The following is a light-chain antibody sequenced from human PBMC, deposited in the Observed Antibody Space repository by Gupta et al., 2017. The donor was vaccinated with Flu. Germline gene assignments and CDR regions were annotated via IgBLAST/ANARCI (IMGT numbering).Light chain of an antibody. CDR3: CSYAGSYTWV. Sequence: QSALTQPRSVSGSPGQSVTISCTGRSSDVGGYKYVSWYQQNPGKAPKLMIHDVSKRPSGVPDRFSGSKSGNTASLTISGLQAEDEADYYCCSYAGSYTWVFGGGTKLTVL. J-gene: IGLJ3*02. CDR1: SSDVGGYKY. CDR2: DVS. V-gene: IGLV2-11*01.